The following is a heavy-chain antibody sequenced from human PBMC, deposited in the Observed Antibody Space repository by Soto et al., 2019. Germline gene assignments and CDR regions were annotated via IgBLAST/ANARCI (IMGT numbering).Heavy chain of an antibody. CDR2: IYPGDSDT. V-gene: IGHV5-51*01. J-gene: IGHJ6*02. CDR3: ARSSIEASPYYYYGMDV. CDR1: GYSFTSYW. D-gene: IGHD6-6*01. Sequence: PGESLKISCKGSGYSFTSYWIGWVRQMPGKGLEWMGIIYPGDSDTRYSPSFQGQVTISADKSISTAYLQWSSLKASDTAMYYCARSSIEASPYYYYGMDVWGQGTTVTVSS.